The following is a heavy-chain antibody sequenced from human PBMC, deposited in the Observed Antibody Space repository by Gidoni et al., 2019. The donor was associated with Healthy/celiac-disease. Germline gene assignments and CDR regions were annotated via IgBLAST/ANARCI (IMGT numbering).Heavy chain of an antibody. CDR1: GFTFSGYW. CDR3: ARCGVVVVPAAIGY. J-gene: IGHJ4*02. V-gene: IGHV3-7*01. CDR2: IKQDVSEK. Sequence: EVQLVESGGGLVQPGGSLRLSCAASGFTFSGYWMSWFRQAPGKGLEGVANIKQDVSEKYYVYSVKGRFTISRDNAKNSLYLQMNILRAEDTAVYYCARCGVVVVPAAIGYWGQGTLVTVSS. D-gene: IGHD2-2*01.